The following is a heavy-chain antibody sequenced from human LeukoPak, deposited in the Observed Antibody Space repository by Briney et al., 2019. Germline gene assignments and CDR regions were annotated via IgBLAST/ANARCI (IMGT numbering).Heavy chain of an antibody. CDR2: IRNDGTTT. CDR1: GFTFSTYW. J-gene: IGHJ2*01. D-gene: IGHD1-14*01. Sequence: GGSLRLSRAASGFTFSTYWMHWVRQTPGKGLVWVSSIRNDGTTTNYADSVKGRFTISRDNAKNTLYLQMNSLRAEDTAVYYCVRLYKIEGADLWGRGTLVTVSS. V-gene: IGHV3-74*01. CDR3: VRLYKIEGADL.